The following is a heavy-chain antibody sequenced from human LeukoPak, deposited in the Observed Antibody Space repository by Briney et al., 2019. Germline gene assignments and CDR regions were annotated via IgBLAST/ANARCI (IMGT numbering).Heavy chain of an antibody. Sequence: PSETLSLTCTVSGGSISSSSYYWGWFRQPPGKGLEWIGSIYYSGSTYYNPSLKSRVTISVDTSKNQFSLKLSSVTAADTAVYYCARRRPSLRRWFDPWGQGTLVTVSS. CDR2: IYYSGST. CDR1: GGSISSSSYY. D-gene: IGHD5/OR15-5a*01. J-gene: IGHJ5*02. V-gene: IGHV4-39*07. CDR3: ARRRPSLRRWFDP.